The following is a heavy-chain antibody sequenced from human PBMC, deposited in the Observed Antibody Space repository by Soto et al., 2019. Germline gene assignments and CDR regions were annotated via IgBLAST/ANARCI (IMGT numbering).Heavy chain of an antibody. V-gene: IGHV3-7*01. CDR1: GFTFSSFA. Sequence: GGCLRLSCAASGFTFSSFAMTWVRQAPGEGLEWVANIKQDGSEKYYVDSVKGRFTISRDNAKNSLYLQMNSLRAEDTAVYYCARHKGDFWSGFRYYFDYWGQGTLVTVSS. CDR2: IKQDGSEK. CDR3: ARHKGDFWSGFRYYFDY. D-gene: IGHD3-3*01. J-gene: IGHJ4*02.